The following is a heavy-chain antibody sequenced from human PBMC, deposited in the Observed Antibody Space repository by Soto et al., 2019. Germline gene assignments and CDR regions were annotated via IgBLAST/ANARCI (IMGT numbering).Heavy chain of an antibody. J-gene: IGHJ4*02. CDR3: AKGEVGTDY. D-gene: IGHD2-2*01. Sequence: EVQLLESGGDLVQPGESLRLSCAASGFTFSSYAMSWVRQAPGKGLEWVSSISGSGGSTHYADSAKGPFTISRDNSKTTLDLQMNSLRAVDTAIYYCAKGEVGTDYWGQGTLLSVSS. CDR2: ISGSGGST. V-gene: IGHV3-23*01. CDR1: GFTFSSYA.